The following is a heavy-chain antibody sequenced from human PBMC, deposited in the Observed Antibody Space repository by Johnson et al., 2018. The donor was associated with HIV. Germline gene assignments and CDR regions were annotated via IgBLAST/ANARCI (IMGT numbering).Heavy chain of an antibody. V-gene: IGHV3-15*01. D-gene: IGHD6-6*01. J-gene: IGHJ3*02. Sequence: VQLVESGGGFVKPGGSLRLSCAASGFTNNNAWMNWVRQAPGKGLEWVGRIKSKSDGGTADYAATGKCRFTISRDDSKNTLYLQMNSLKTEDTAVYYCARGWVRLAARYTFDIWGQGTIVTVSS. CDR3: ARGWVRLAARYTFDI. CDR1: GFTNNNAW. CDR2: IKSKSDGGTA.